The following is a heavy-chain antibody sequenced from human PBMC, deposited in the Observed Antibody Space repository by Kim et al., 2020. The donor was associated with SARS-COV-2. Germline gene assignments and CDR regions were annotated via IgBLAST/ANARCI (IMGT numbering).Heavy chain of an antibody. J-gene: IGHJ4*02. Sequence: GGSLRLSCAASGFSFSDHHMDWVRQAPGKGLEWVGRTRNKAISYTTEYAASVKGRFTISRDDSKNSLYLQMNSLKTEDTAVYYCVRTYYYDSSDYRYFDYGGQRTLVTVS. CDR2: TRNKAISYTT. V-gene: IGHV3-72*01. CDR3: VRTYYYDSSDYRYFDY. D-gene: IGHD3-22*01. CDR1: GFSFSDHH.